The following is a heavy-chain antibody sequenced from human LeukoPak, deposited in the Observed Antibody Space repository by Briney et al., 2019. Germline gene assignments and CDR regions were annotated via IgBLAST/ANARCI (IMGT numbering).Heavy chain of an antibody. V-gene: IGHV3-72*01. CDR3: TRAAGNYANDY. CDR1: GFTFSDHD. Sequence: GGSLRLSCAVSGFTFSDHDMAWVRQAPGKGLEWVGRARIKIFSYSTEYAASVKGRFTLSRDASKISLYLQMSSLKSEDTAVYYCTRAAGNYANDYWGQGTLVTVST. CDR2: ARIKIFSYST. J-gene: IGHJ4*02. D-gene: IGHD3-16*01.